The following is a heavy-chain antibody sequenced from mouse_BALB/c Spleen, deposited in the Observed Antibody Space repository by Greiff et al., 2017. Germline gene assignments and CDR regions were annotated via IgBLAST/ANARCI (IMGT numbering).Heavy chain of an antibody. J-gene: IGHJ4*01. V-gene: IGHV5-17*02. CDR2: ISSGSSTI. D-gene: IGHD2-4*01. CDR3: ARSGDYDPYYAMDC. Sequence: VQLKESGGGLVQPGGSRKLSCAASGFTFSSFGMHWVRQAPEKGLEWVAYISSGSSTIYYADTVKGRFTISRDNPKNTLFLQMTSLRSEDTAMYYCARSGDYDPYYAMDCGGQGSSVTV. CDR1: GFTFSSFG.